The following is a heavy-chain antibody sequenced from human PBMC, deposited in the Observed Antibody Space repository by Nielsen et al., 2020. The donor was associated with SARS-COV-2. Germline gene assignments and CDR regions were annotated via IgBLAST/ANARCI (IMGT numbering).Heavy chain of an antibody. J-gene: IGHJ4*02. V-gene: IGHV3-30*18. CDR1: GFTFSSYG. Sequence: GESLKISCAASGFTFSSYGMHWVRQAPGKGLEWVAVISCDGSNKYYADSVKGRFTISRDNSKNTLYLQMNSLRAEDTAVYYCAKRGEIVVVINYFDYWGQGTLVTVSS. CDR2: ISCDGSNK. D-gene: IGHD3-22*01. CDR3: AKRGEIVVVINYFDY.